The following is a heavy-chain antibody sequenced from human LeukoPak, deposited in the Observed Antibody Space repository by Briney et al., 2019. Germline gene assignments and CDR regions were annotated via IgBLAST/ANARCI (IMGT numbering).Heavy chain of an antibody. D-gene: IGHD3-22*01. Sequence: GGSLRLSCAASGFTFSSYSFNWVRQAPGTGLEWVSSINTVASYIYYADSVRGRFTISRDNAENSLWLQMNGLRAEDSAVYYCARLRRNSDRSGFYYYYDNWGQGTLVTVSS. V-gene: IGHV3-21*01. J-gene: IGHJ4*02. CDR2: INTVASYI. CDR3: ARLRRNSDRSGFYYYYDN. CDR1: GFTFSSYS.